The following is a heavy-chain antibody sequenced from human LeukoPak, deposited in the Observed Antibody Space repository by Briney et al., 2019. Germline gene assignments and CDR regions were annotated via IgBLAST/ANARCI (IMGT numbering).Heavy chain of an antibody. J-gene: IGHJ4*02. CDR2: ITNVGTGT. D-gene: IGHD1-26*01. CDR3: ARDISGGEDY. V-gene: IGHV3-23*01. Sequence: PGGSLRLSCAASGFTFSSYAMSWVRQAPGKGLEWVSTITNVGTGTYYADSVKGRFTISRDNSKNTLYLQLYSLRADDTAVYYCARDISGGEDYWGQGTLVTVSS. CDR1: GFTFSSYA.